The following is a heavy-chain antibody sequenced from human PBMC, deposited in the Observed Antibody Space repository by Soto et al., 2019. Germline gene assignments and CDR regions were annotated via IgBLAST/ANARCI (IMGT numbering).Heavy chain of an antibody. CDR3: ARGMSITGTDPLRMDV. J-gene: IGHJ6*02. Sequence: QVQLQQWGAGLLKPSETLSLTCAVYGGSFSGYYWSWIRQPPGKGLEWIGEINHSGSTNYNPSLRSRVTISVDTSKNQFYLNLSSVTAADTAVYYYARGMSITGTDPLRMDVWGQGTTVTVSS. V-gene: IGHV4-34*01. CDR1: GGSFSGYY. D-gene: IGHD1-7*01. CDR2: INHSGST.